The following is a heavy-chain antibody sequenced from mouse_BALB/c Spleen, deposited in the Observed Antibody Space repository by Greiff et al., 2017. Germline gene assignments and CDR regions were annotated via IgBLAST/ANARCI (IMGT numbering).Heavy chain of an antibody. J-gene: IGHJ2*01. V-gene: IGHV5-6*01. CDR3: ARQESPVGELGYFDY. Sequence: EVKLMESGGDLVKPGGSLKFSCAASGFTFSSYGMPWVRQTPDKGLEWVATISSGGSNTNYQNSVKGRSTISKDNSKNTPYLQMSSLKSEDTAMYYCARQESPVGELGYFDYWGQGTTLTVSS. CDR1: GFTFSSYG. D-gene: IGHD1-1*01. CDR2: ISSGGSNT.